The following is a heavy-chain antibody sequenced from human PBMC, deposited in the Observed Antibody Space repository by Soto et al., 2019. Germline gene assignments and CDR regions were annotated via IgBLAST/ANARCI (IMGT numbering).Heavy chain of an antibody. D-gene: IGHD1-1*01. CDR2: ISGNNGAT. CDR3: VRDLKYLRVTGNWFVS. Sequence: ASVKVSCKASGYTFANYGISWVRQAPGQGLEWMGWISGNNGATNFAPKVQDRITMTLDTSTGVASLTLRSLRSDDTAIYYCVRDLKYLRVTGNWFVSWGQGTLVTVSS. V-gene: IGHV1-18*04. CDR1: GYTFANYG. J-gene: IGHJ5*01.